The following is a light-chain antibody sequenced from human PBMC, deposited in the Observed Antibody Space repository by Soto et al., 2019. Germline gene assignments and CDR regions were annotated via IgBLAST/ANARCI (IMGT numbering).Light chain of an antibody. V-gene: IGKV3-20*01. J-gene: IGKJ1*01. CDR3: QQYGTSPQT. CDR2: DTS. CDR1: QSVTSNY. Sequence: DIVLTQSPGPLSLSPGERATPSCMCSQSVTSNYLAWYQQKPGQAPGLLIYDTSTRASGVPDRFSGSGSGTECTRTISRLEPEDFAVYYCQQYGTSPQTLAQGTKVDI.